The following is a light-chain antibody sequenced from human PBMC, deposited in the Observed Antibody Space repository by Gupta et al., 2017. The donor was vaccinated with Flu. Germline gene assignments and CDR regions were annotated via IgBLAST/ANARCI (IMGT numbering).Light chain of an antibody. CDR1: QSVRSSS. Sequence: EIVLSQSPGTLSLSPGERATLSCRASQSVRSSSLAWYQQKPGQAPSLLISGASRRATGIPYRFSGSGAGTXFTLTIXRLEPEDFALYYCQQDSSSPLTFGXGTNVEIK. CDR2: GAS. CDR3: QQDSSSPLT. V-gene: IGKV3-20*01. J-gene: IGKJ4*01.